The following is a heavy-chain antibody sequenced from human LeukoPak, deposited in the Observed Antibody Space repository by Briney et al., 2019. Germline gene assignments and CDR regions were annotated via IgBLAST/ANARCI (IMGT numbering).Heavy chain of an antibody. CDR1: GVSINRHY. CDR2: ISYSGST. J-gene: IGHJ3*02. Sequence: PSETLCLTCTASGVSINRHYLSWIRQAPGTGLEWVGYISYSGSTNYNPSLKSRVTMSVDTSNNQFSLRLSSVTATDTAVYYCATNAGPAALDAIDIWGQGTIVIVSS. D-gene: IGHD2-2*01. V-gene: IGHV4-59*08. CDR3: ATNAGPAALDAIDI.